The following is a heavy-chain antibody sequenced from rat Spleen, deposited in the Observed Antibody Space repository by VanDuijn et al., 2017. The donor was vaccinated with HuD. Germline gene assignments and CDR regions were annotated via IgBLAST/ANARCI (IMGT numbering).Heavy chain of an antibody. V-gene: IGHV2-30*01. Sequence: QVQLKESGPGLVQPSQTLSLTCTVSGFSLTSYNVHWVRQPTGKGLEWMGVIWTGGSTDYNSALKSRLSISRDTSKSQVFLKMNSLQTEDMATYYCAREMGLTYGLFPFDFWGQGVMVTVSS. D-gene: IGHD1-6*01. CDR2: IWTGGST. J-gene: IGHJ2*01. CDR1: GFSLTSYN. CDR3: AREMGLTYGLFPFDF.